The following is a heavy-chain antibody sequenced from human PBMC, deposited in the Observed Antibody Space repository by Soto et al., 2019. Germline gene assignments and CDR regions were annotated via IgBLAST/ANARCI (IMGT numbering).Heavy chain of an antibody. J-gene: IGHJ4*02. CDR1: GGSISSGGYY. CDR3: ASRIVVPAAIWDDY. V-gene: IGHV4-31*03. D-gene: IGHD2-2*01. Sequence: SETLSLTCTVSGGSISSGGYYWSWIRQHPGKGLEWIGYIYYSGSTYYNPSLKSRVTISVDTSKNQFSLKLSSVTAADTAVYYCASRIVVPAAIWDDYWGQGTLVTSPQ. CDR2: IYYSGST.